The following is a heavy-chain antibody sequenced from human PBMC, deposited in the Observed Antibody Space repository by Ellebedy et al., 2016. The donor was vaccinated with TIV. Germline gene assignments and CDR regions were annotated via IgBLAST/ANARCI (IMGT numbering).Heavy chain of an antibody. V-gene: IGHV3-23*01. CDR3: ARVGLGYSSSWYYYGMDV. D-gene: IGHD6-13*01. J-gene: IGHJ6*02. CDR2: ISGSGGST. Sequence: PGGSLRLSCAASGFTFSSYAMSWVRQAPGKGLVWVSAISGSGGSTYYADSVKGRFTISRDNAKNSLYLQMNSLRDEDTAVYYCARVGLGYSSSWYYYGMDVWGQGTTVTVSS. CDR1: GFTFSSYA.